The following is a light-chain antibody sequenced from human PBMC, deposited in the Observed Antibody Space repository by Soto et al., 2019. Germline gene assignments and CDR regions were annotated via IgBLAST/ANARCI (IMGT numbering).Light chain of an antibody. CDR2: GAS. Sequence: EIVMTQSPATLSVSPGERATVSCRASQSVSSNLAWYQQKPGQAPRPLIYGASTRATGIPAGFSGSGSGTEFTLTISRLQSEDFAVYYCQQYNNWAFPYWTFGQGTKVEIK. CDR3: QQYNNWAFPYWT. CDR1: QSVSSN. V-gene: IGKV3-15*01. J-gene: IGKJ1*01.